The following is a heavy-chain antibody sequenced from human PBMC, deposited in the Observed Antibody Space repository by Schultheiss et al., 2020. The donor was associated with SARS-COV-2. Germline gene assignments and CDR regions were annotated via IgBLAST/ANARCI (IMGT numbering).Heavy chain of an antibody. D-gene: IGHD6-19*01. J-gene: IGHJ5*02. CDR3: ARDQGIAVAGTHTYDWFDP. Sequence: SETLSLTCTVSGGSISSHYWSWIRQPPGKGLEWIGYFHYSGSTYYNPSLKSRVTISVDTSKNQFSLKLSSVTAADTAVYYCARDQGIAVAGTHTYDWFDPWGQGTLVTVSS. CDR1: GGSISSHY. V-gene: IGHV4-4*08. CDR2: FHYSGST.